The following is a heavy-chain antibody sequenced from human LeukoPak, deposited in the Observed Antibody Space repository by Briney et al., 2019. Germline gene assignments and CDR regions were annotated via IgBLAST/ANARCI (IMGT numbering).Heavy chain of an antibody. CDR3: ATGLPEYSSSSNYYYGMDV. V-gene: IGHV1-24*01. D-gene: IGHD6-6*01. Sequence: ASVKVSCKVSGYTLTELSMHWVRQAPGKGLEWMGGFDPEAGETVYAQKFQGRVTMTEDTFTDTAYMELSSLRSEDTAVYYCATGLPEYSSSSNYYYGMDVWGQGTTVTVSS. J-gene: IGHJ6*02. CDR1: GYTLTELS. CDR2: FDPEAGET.